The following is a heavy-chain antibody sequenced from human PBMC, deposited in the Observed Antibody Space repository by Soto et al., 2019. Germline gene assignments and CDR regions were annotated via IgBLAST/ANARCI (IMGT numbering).Heavy chain of an antibody. D-gene: IGHD2-15*01. CDR2: INIDGSST. J-gene: IGHJ4*02. Sequence: GGSLRLSCAASGFTFISYWMRWVRQAPGKGLVWVSRINIDGSSTSYADSVKGRFTISRDNAKNTLYLQMNSLRVEDTAVYYCARGRGYCSGSSCYVDFWGQGTLVTVSS. CDR3: ARGRGYCSGSSCYVDF. CDR1: GFTFISYW. V-gene: IGHV3-74*01.